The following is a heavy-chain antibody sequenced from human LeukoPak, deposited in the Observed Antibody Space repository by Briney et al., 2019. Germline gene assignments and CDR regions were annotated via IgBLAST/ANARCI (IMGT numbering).Heavy chain of an antibody. D-gene: IGHD5-12*01. Sequence: SETLSLTCTVSGGSISSYYWSWIRQPPGQGLEWIGYIYYSGSTNYNPSLKSRVTISVDTSKNQFSLKLRSVTAADTAVYYCARGFDSKSTYFDYWGQGTLVTVSS. CDR3: ARGFDSKSTYFDY. CDR2: IYYSGST. J-gene: IGHJ4*02. CDR1: GGSISSYY. V-gene: IGHV4-59*01.